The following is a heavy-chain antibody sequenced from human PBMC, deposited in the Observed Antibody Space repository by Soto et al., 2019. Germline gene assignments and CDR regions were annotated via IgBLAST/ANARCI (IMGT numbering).Heavy chain of an antibody. CDR3: ARGYYDSSGYYGGNRFDY. Sequence: GSSVKVSCKASGGTFSSYAISWVRQAPGQGLEWMGGIIPIFGTANYAQKFQGRVTITADKSTSTAYMELSSLRSEDTAVYYCARGYYDSSGYYGGNRFDYRGQGTLVTVSS. D-gene: IGHD3-22*01. V-gene: IGHV1-69*06. CDR2: IIPIFGTA. J-gene: IGHJ4*02. CDR1: GGTFSSYA.